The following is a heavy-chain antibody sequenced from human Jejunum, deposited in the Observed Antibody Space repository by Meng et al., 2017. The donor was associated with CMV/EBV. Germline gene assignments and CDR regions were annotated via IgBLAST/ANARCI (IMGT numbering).Heavy chain of an antibody. J-gene: IGHJ4*02. CDR1: GYAFTNDG. Sequence: VQLVQSGSDLNKPWSSVKASCKDSGYAFTNDGISWVRQASGQGLEWMGWISAYNGNTNYAQKLQGRVTMTTDTSTSTAYMEVRSLRSDDTAVYYCARDYYYGRSYYFDYWGQGTLVTVSS. V-gene: IGHV1-18*01. CDR3: ARDYYYGRSYYFDY. D-gene: IGHD3-10*01. CDR2: ISAYNGNT.